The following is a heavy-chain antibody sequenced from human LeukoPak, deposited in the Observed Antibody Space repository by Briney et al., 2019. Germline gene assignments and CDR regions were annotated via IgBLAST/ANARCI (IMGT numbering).Heavy chain of an antibody. D-gene: IGHD1-26*01. CDR3: ARDVGGSPDY. CDR2: IKGDESAR. V-gene: IGHV3-7*01. Sequence: GGSLRLSCAASGFTFSTYWMAWVRQAPGKGLEWVANIKGDESARHQADSVKGRFTISRDNAKKSVYLQMNSLRGEDTAVYYCARDVGGSPDYWGQGTLVTVSS. J-gene: IGHJ4*02. CDR1: GFTFSTYW.